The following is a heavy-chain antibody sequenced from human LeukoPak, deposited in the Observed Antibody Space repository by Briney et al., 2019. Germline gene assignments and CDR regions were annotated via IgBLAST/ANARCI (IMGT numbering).Heavy chain of an antibody. CDR1: GGSISSSSYY. J-gene: IGHJ5*02. CDR3: ACLVGAPKAPRIDP. D-gene: IGHD1-26*01. CDR2: IYYSGST. V-gene: IGHV4-39*07. Sequence: PSETLSLTCTASGGSISSSSYYWGWIRQPPGKGLEWIGSIYYSGSTYYNPSLKSRVTISVDTSKNQFSLKLSSVTAADTAVYYCACLVGAPKAPRIDPWGQGTLVTVSS.